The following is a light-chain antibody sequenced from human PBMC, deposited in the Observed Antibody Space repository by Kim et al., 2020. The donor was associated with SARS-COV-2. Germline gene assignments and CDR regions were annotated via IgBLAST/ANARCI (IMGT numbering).Light chain of an antibody. Sequence: PGEGAPLPCGAIQSIGTYVAWYPQSPGQAPRLLVYDASNRATGIPDRFSGSGSGTDFTLTISSLEPEDFSIYYCQQRNSWPPAVTFGGGTKVDIK. V-gene: IGKV3-11*01. J-gene: IGKJ4*01. CDR3: QQRNSWPPAVT. CDR2: DAS. CDR1: QSIGTY.